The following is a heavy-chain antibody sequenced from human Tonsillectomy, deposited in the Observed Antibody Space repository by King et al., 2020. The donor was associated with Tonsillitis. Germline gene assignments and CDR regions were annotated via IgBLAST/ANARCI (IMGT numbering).Heavy chain of an antibody. V-gene: IGHV4-34*01. CDR3: ASLLSDSSGHYYWYFDL. D-gene: IGHD3-22*01. CDR2: INHSGST. J-gene: IGHJ2*01. CDR1: GGSFSTYY. Sequence: VQLQQWGAGLLKPSETLSLTCAVYGGSFSTYYWTWIRQPPGTGLEWIGEINHSGSTNYNPSLKIRVIISADTSKNQFSLNLTSVTAADTAVYYCASLLSDSSGHYYWYFDLWGRGTLVTVSS.